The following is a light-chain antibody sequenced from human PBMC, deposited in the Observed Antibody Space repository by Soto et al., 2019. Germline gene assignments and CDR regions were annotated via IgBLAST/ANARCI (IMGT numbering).Light chain of an antibody. CDR2: AAS. Sequence: TQSPLSLPVTPGEPASISCRSSQSLLHSSGYNYVDWYQQKPGKVPKLLIYAASTLQSGVPSRFSGSGSGTDFTLTISGLQPEDVATYYCQKYNNAPSLIFGGGTKVDI. J-gene: IGKJ4*01. CDR1: QSLLHSSGYNY. V-gene: IGKV1-27*01. CDR3: QKYNNAPSLI.